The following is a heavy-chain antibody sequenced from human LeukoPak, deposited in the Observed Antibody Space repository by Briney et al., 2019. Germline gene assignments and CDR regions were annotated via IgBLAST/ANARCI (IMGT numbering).Heavy chain of an antibody. J-gene: IGHJ4*02. V-gene: IGHV5-51*01. CDR2: IYPGDSDT. CDR1: GYSFTTYW. Sequence: GESLKISCKGSGYSFTTYWIGWVRQMPGKGLEWMGIIYPGDSDTRYSPSFQGQVTISADKSICTAYLQWSSLKASDTAMYYCATPQMATRGPRYFDCWGQGTLVTVSS. D-gene: IGHD5-24*01. CDR3: ATPQMATRGPRYFDC.